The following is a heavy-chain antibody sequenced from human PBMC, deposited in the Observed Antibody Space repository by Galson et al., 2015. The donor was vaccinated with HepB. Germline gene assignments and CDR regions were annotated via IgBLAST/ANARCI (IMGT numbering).Heavy chain of an antibody. CDR1: GGSISSTDYY. Sequence: TLSLTCAVSGGSISSTDYYWSWIRQPPGKGLEWIGYIFYSGTTDYSLSLNSRVTISVDTSKNLFSLKVSSVTATDTAVYYCARARSWYIDSWGRGTLVTVSS. CDR2: IFYSGTT. V-gene: IGHV4-30-4*01. J-gene: IGHJ5*01. D-gene: IGHD6-13*01. CDR3: ARARSWYIDS.